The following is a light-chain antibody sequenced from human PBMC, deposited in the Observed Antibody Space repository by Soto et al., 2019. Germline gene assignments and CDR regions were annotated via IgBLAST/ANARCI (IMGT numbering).Light chain of an antibody. V-gene: IGLV1-51*01. J-gene: IGLJ1*01. CDR1: SSNVENNY. Sequence: QSVLTQPPSVSATPGQKVTISCSGSSSNVENNYVSWYQQFPGTAPKFLIFDNDKRPSGVPDRFSASKSGTSATLAITGLQPGDAADYYCATWDTSLTATVFRSGTKVTVL. CDR2: DND. CDR3: ATWDTSLTATV.